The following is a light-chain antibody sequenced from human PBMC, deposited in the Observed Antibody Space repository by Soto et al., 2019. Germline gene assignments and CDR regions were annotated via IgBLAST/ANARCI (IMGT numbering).Light chain of an antibody. V-gene: IGLV2-14*03. J-gene: IGLJ2*01. CDR3: TSWTNSPTMI. CDR1: SSDIGAYNF. Sequence: QSALTQPASVSGSPGQSITISCTGTSSDIGAYNFVSWYQQHPGKAPKLMLYDVNIRPSGVSNRFSGSKSGNTASLTISGLQAEDEAGYYCTSWTNSPTMILGGGTKVTVL. CDR2: DVN.